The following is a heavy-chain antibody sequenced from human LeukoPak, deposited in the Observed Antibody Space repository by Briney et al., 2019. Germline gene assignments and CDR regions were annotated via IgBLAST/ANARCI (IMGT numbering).Heavy chain of an antibody. CDR2: TYYRSKWYN. D-gene: IGHD2-15*01. CDR3: ARGLTVVTPQFDY. Sequence: SQTLSLTCAISGDSVSSNSAAWNWIRQSPSRGLEWLGRTYYRSKWYNDYAVSVKSRITINPDTSKNQFSLKLSSVTAADTAVYYCARGLTVVTPQFDYWGQGTLVTVSS. J-gene: IGHJ4*02. V-gene: IGHV6-1*01. CDR1: GDSVSSNSAA.